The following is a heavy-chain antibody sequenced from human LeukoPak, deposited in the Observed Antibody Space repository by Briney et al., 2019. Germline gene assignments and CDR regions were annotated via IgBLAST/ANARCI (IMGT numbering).Heavy chain of an antibody. Sequence: GASVKVSCKASGYTFTGHYIHWMRQAPGQGLEWMGWINPNGGGTKYAQKFQGRVTMTRDTSISTAYMEVSGLTSDDTAVYYCAREPISSGSYYPRSDYWGQGTLVTVSS. J-gene: IGHJ4*02. CDR1: GYTFTGHY. CDR2: INPNGGGT. CDR3: AREPISSGSYYPRSDY. D-gene: IGHD3-10*01. V-gene: IGHV1-2*02.